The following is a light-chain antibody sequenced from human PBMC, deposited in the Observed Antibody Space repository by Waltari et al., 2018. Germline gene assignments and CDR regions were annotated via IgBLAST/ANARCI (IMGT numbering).Light chain of an antibody. CDR3: CSCVGRNIYWV. CDR1: SRDVGANNF. CDR2: DIN. Sequence: QSALTQPRSVSGSPGQSVTISCTGNSRDVGANNFFSWYQHHPDKAPKLIIYDINKRPSGVPDRFSGSKSGNTASLTISGLQAEDEADYYCCSCVGRNIYWVFGGGTKLTVL. J-gene: IGLJ3*02. V-gene: IGLV2-11*01.